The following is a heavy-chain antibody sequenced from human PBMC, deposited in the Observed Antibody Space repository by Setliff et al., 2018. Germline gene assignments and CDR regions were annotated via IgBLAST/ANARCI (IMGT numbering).Heavy chain of an antibody. CDR2: IYYSGST. CDR3: ARDLVYCSGGSCYGLPDY. Sequence: TLSLTCTVSGGSISSYYWSWIRQPPGKGLEWIGYIYYSGSTNYNPSLKSRVTISVDTSKNQFSLKLSSVTAADTAVYYCARDLVYCSGGSCYGLPDYWGQGPLVTVSS. V-gene: IGHV4-59*12. J-gene: IGHJ4*02. CDR1: GGSISSYY. D-gene: IGHD2-15*01.